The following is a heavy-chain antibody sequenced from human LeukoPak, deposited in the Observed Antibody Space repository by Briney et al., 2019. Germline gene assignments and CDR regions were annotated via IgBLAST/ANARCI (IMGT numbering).Heavy chain of an antibody. Sequence: GGTLRLSCAASGFTFDNYGMSWVRQAPGGRLEWVAHISGSGLNTYYADSVKGRFTISRDNSNNTLVLQMSSLRAGDTAMYYCARVLTIRSGGFDAFDIWGQGTMVTVSS. V-gene: IGHV3-23*01. CDR2: ISGSGLNT. D-gene: IGHD6-25*01. CDR1: GFTFDNYG. J-gene: IGHJ3*02. CDR3: ARVLTIRSGGFDAFDI.